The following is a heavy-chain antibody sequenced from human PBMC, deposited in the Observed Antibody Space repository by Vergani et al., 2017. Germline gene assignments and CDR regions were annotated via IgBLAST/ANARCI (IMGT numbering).Heavy chain of an antibody. V-gene: IGHV3-23*01. CDR3: AKDWRRDVLNDGIVGAMDY. CDR1: GFTFSSYA. Sequence: EVQLLESGGGLVQPGGSLRLSCAASGFTFSSYAMSWVRPAPGKGLEWVSAISGSGGSTYYADSVKGRFTISRDNSKNTLYLQMNSLRAEDTAVYYCAKDWRRDVLNDGIVGAMDYWGQGTLVTVSS. J-gene: IGHJ4*02. D-gene: IGHD1-26*01. CDR2: ISGSGGST.